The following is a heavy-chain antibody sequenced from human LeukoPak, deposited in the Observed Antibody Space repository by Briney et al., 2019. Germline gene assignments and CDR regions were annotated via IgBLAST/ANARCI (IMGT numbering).Heavy chain of an antibody. V-gene: IGHV3-21*01. J-gene: IGHJ4*02. CDR3: ASGLGPIAAVSDFY. CDR1: GFTFSSYA. D-gene: IGHD6-25*01. Sequence: GGSLRLSCAASGFTFSSYAMHWVRQAPGKGLEWVSSISSSSSYIYYADSVKGRFTISRDNAKSSLYLQMNSLRAEDTAVYYCASGLGPIAAVSDFYWGQGTLVTVSS. CDR2: ISSSSSYI.